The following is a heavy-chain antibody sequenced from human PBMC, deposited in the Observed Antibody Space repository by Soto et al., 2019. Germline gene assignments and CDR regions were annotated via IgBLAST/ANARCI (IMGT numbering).Heavy chain of an antibody. CDR3: ATGAFGGRQQLVRDAFDF. CDR1: GGTFDSYT. J-gene: IGHJ3*01. CDR2: IAPIFDIS. D-gene: IGHD3-16*01. Sequence: QVQLVQSGAEVKKPGSSVRVSCKASGGTFDSYTISWVRQAPGQGLEWVGRIAPIFDISKYAPKFQGRVTITADKSTSTAYMDMSGLTSEDTAVYYCATGAFGGRQQLVRDAFDFWCQGTMVTVSS. V-gene: IGHV1-69*02.